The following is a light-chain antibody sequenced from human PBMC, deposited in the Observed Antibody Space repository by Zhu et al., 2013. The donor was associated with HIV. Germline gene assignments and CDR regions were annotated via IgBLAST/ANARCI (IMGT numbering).Light chain of an antibody. CDR2: GAS. CDR3: QRFGSSYTWT. Sequence: EFVLTQSPGTLSLSPGERATLSCRASQSVRSTCLAWYQQKAGQAPRLLIYGASSRAPGIPDRFSGGGSGTVFTLTITGLEPEDFGMYFCQRFGSSYTWTFGQGTNVE. CDR1: QSVRSTC. V-gene: IGKV3-20*01. J-gene: IGKJ1*01.